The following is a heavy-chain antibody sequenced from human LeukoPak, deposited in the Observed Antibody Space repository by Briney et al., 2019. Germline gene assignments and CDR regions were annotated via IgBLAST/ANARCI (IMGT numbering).Heavy chain of an antibody. CDR3: AKATSSMDFDS. V-gene: IGHV3-23*01. Sequence: GGSLRLSCAASGLTFGSYGVSWVRQAPGKGLQWVSSVSAAGDTTFYTDSVKGRFSISRDNSKNTLYLQMNSLRPEDTAVYYCAKATSSMDFDSWGQGTLVTVSS. CDR2: VSAAGDTT. D-gene: IGHD2-2*01. CDR1: GLTFGSYG. J-gene: IGHJ4*02.